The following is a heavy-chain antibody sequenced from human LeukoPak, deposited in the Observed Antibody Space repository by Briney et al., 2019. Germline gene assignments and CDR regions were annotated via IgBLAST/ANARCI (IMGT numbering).Heavy chain of an antibody. CDR1: GLTFSHYA. CDR3: AKLKVFGSGSWDY. D-gene: IGHD3-10*01. Sequence: GRSLRLSCAASGLTFSHYAMHWVRQAPGKGLEWVAVISYDGNNKYYADSVKGRFTISRDNSKNTLYLEMNSLRPEDTAVYYCAKLKVFGSGSWDYWGQGSLVTVSS. CDR2: ISYDGNNK. V-gene: IGHV3-30-3*02. J-gene: IGHJ4*02.